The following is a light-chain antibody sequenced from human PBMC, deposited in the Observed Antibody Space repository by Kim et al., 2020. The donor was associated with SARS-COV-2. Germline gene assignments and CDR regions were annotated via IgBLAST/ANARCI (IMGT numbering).Light chain of an antibody. CDR1: QGINNF. CDR2: ASA. V-gene: IGKV1-17*03. Sequence: DIQMTQSPSAMSASVGDRVTITCRASQGINNFLAWFQQRPGKGPKRLIYASARLQSGVPSRFSGSGSGTEFTLTISSLQPEDFATYYCLQHKSSPYTFGQGTKLEIK. J-gene: IGKJ2*01. CDR3: LQHKSSPYT.